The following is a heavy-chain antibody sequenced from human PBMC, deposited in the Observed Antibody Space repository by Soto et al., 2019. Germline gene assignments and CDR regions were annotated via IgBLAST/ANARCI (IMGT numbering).Heavy chain of an antibody. CDR3: ARRTSYDEDSRGYYLFDY. J-gene: IGHJ4*02. D-gene: IGHD3-22*01. CDR1: GYSFTSYG. V-gene: IGHV1-18*04. Sequence: ASVKVSCKASGYSFTSYGISWVRQAPGQGLEWMGWISIYHGKRNYAQKVQGRVTMTTDTSTSTAYMELMSLRSDDTAVYYCARRTSYDEDSRGYYLFDYWGQGAMVTVSS. CDR2: ISIYHGKR.